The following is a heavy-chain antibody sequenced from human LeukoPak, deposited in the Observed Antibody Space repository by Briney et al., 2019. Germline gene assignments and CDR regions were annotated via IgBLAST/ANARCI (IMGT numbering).Heavy chain of an antibody. CDR1: GGTFSSYA. D-gene: IGHD3-16*02. CDR2: IIPIFGIA. Sequence: ASVKVSCKASGGTFSSYAISWVRQAPGQGLECMGGIIPIFGIANYAQKFQGRVTITADESPSTAYIELSSLRSENAAVYYCARDQQDYDYVWGSYLGSPGDYNWFDPWGQGTLVTVSS. CDR3: ARDQQDYDYVWGSYLGSPGDYNWFDP. J-gene: IGHJ5*02. V-gene: IGHV1-69*13.